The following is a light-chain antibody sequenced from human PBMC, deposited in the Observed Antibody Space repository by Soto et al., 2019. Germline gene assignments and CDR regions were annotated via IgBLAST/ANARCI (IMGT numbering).Light chain of an antibody. CDR3: QQGSRFPFT. J-gene: IGKJ3*01. Sequence: DIQITQSPSSVSASVGDRVTVTCRASQNVSTWLTWYQQTQGKAPNLLIYGASTLQRGVPSRFSGSGSGTEFTITVSSLPPEDFAIYFCQQGSRFPFTFGPGTRVDFK. V-gene: IGKV1-12*01. CDR1: QNVSTW. CDR2: GAS.